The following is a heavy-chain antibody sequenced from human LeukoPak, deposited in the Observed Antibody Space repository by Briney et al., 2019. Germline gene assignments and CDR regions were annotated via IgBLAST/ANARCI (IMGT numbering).Heavy chain of an antibody. CDR2: IGDSGDAT. D-gene: IGHD3-16*01. Sequence: GGSLRLSCAASGFTFSSHAMSWVRQAPGKGLEWVSGIGDSGDATYYGDSVKGRFTISRGNSKNTLHLEMNSLRAEDTAVYYCAKQYYDILLSHFDSWGQGTLVAVSS. CDR3: AKQYYDILLSHFDS. J-gene: IGHJ5*01. V-gene: IGHV3-23*01. CDR1: GFTFSSHA.